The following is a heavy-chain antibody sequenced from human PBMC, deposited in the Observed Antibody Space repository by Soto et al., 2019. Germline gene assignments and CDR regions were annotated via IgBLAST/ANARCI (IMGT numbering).Heavy chain of an antibody. D-gene: IGHD2-15*01. J-gene: IGHJ4*02. CDR1: GYTFTSYA. CDR2: ISAYNGNT. Sequence: ASVTVSCTASGYTFTSYAIYWVRQAPGQRLEWMGWISAYNGNTNYAQKLQGRVTMTTDTSTSTAYMELRSLRSDDTAVYYCARDGGYLSDYWGQGTLVTVSS. V-gene: IGHV1-18*01. CDR3: ARDGGYLSDY.